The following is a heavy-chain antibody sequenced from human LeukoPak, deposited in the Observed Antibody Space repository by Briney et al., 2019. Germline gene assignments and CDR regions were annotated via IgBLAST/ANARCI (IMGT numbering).Heavy chain of an antibody. CDR3: ASRPVAGTSGVDY. CDR2: ISSSSSYI. V-gene: IGHV3-21*01. J-gene: IGHJ4*02. Sequence: PGGSLRLSCAASGFTFSSYSMNWVRQAPGKGLEWVSSISSSSSYIYYADSVKGRFTISRDNAKNSLYLQMNSLRAEDTAVYYCASRPVAGTSGVDYWGQGTLVPVSS. CDR1: GFTFSSYS. D-gene: IGHD6-19*01.